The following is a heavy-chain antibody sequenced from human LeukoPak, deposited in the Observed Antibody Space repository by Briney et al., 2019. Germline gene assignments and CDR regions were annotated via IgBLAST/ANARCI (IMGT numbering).Heavy chain of an antibody. J-gene: IGHJ4*02. CDR3: RTYYYDSSGYVFDY. CDR2: IYTSGST. V-gene: IGHV4-4*07. Sequence: SETLSLTCTVSGGSISSYYWSWIRQPAGKGLEWIGRIYTSGSTNYNPSLKSRVTMSVDTSKNQFSLKLSSVTAADTAVYYCRTYYYDSSGYVFDYWGQGTLVTVSS. D-gene: IGHD3-22*01. CDR1: GGSISSYY.